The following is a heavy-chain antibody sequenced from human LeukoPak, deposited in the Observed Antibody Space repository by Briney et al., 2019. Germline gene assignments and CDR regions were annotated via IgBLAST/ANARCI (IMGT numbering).Heavy chain of an antibody. D-gene: IGHD3-22*01. J-gene: IGHJ4*02. CDR3: ARSHYYDSSGYYTFDY. Sequence: ASVNVSCKASGYTFTGYYMHXVRQXXXXXXXXXXXXKLNSGDTNYAQKFQGRVTMTRDTSISTGYMELSRLRSDDTAVYYCARSHYYDSSGYYTFDYWGQGTLVTVPS. CDR2: XKLNSGDT. V-gene: IGHV1-2*02. CDR1: GYTFTGYY.